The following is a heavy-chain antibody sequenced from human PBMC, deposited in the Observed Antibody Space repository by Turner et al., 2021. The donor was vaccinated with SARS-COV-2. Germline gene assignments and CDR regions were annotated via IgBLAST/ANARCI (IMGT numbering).Heavy chain of an antibody. D-gene: IGHD5-18*01. CDR3: ARDPSKIQLWLHYYFDY. CDR1: GVTFSSHS. J-gene: IGHJ4*02. V-gene: IGHV3-48*01. CDR2: ISSSSSTI. Sequence: EVQLVEFGGGLVLPGGSLTFSCGASGVTFSSHSMNWVRQAPGKGLEWVSYISSSSSTIYYADSVKGRFTISRDNAKNSLYLQMNSLRAEDTAVYYCARDPSKIQLWLHYYFDYWGQGTLVTVSS.